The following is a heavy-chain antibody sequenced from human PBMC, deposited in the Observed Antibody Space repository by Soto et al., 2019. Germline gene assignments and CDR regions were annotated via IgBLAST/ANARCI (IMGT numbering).Heavy chain of an antibody. CDR1: GGSISSSSYY. Sequence: SETLSLTCTVSGGSISSSSYYWSWIRQPPGKGLEWIGSIYYSGSTYYNPSLKSRVTISVDTSKNQFSLKLSSVTAADTAVYYCASPHYDILTGPNGAFDIWGQGTMVTVSS. CDR2: IYYSGST. J-gene: IGHJ3*02. D-gene: IGHD3-9*01. V-gene: IGHV4-39*01. CDR3: ASPHYDILTGPNGAFDI.